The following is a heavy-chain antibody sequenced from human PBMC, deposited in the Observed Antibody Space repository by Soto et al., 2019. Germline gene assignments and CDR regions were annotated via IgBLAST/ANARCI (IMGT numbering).Heavy chain of an antibody. CDR2: ITSGGGGA. D-gene: IGHD1-1*01. CDR3: VKEGRDWNSRGSFDL. J-gene: IGHJ3*01. V-gene: IGHV3-23*01. Sequence: XVCLRLSCVACDVSFASYDMDWVRQAPGKGLEWVSLITSGGGGANYADSVKGRFTISGDNSKNTLYLQMNSLRAEDTAIYNCVKEGRDWNSRGSFDLWGRGTMVTVSS. CDR1: DVSFASYD.